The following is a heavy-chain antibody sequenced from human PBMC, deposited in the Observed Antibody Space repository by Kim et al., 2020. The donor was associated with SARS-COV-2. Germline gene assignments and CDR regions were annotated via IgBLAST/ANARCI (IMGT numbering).Heavy chain of an antibody. J-gene: IGHJ4*02. CDR1: GYKVTDLY. CDR2: FDPEDGET. D-gene: IGHD1-1*01. V-gene: IGHV1-24*01. CDR3: AIHGNTPHGPVDD. Sequence: ASVKVSCKFSGYKVTDLYIHWVRQAPGKGLEWLVTFDPEDGETFYSQKFRGRGMMSQDTSTDTSHMQLTGLTTDDTSTYFCAIHGNTPHGPVDDWGQGTHVLVSS.